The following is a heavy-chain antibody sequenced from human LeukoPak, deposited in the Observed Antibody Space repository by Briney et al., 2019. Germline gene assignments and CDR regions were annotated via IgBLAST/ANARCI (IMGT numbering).Heavy chain of an antibody. V-gene: IGHV4-59*01. CDR3: AREGRCTNGVCYKAYDY. CDR2: IYYSGST. Sequence: SETLSLTCTVSGGTISSYYRSWIRQPPGKGLEWIGYIYYSGSTNYNPSLESRVTISVDTFKNQFSLKLSSVTAADTAVYYCAREGRCTNGVCYKAYDYWGQGTLVTVSS. D-gene: IGHD2-8*01. J-gene: IGHJ4*02. CDR1: GGTISSYY.